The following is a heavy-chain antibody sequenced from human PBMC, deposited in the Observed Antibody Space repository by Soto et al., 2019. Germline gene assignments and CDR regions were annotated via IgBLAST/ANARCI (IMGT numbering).Heavy chain of an antibody. CDR1: GFLVNSAY. V-gene: IGHV3-53*01. CDR2: INSDGST. Sequence: EVQLVESGGGLIPPGGSLRLSCAASGFLVNSAYMTWVRQAPGKGLEWLSMINSDGSTIYAESVKGRFTISRDNSKNRLNLQLNCVRAEDTAMYYCARSGYSVGWRYWCRGTLVSVTS. J-gene: IGHJ4*02. CDR3: ARSGYSVGWRY. D-gene: IGHD5-18*01.